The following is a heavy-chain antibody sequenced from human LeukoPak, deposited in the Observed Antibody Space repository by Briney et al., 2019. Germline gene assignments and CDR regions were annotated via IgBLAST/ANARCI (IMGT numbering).Heavy chain of an antibody. V-gene: IGHV3-23*01. CDR1: GFSFSTYT. Sequence: GGSQRLSCATSGFSFSTYTMSWVRQAPGKGLEWISSISVDGGRTTYADSVQGRFTISRDNSKNTLYLQMNSLRVDDTAVYYWAPIGGGGPSPLAHWGKGPLVTVS. CDR3: APIGGGGPSPLAH. CDR2: ISVDGGRT. J-gene: IGHJ4*02. D-gene: IGHD2-15*01.